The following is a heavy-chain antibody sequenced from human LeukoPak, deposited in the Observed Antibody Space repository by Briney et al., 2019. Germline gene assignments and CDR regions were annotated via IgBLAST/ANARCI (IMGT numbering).Heavy chain of an antibody. CDR3: ARRADCGGSCFINYFDS. Sequence: SVKVSCKVSGGTFSSYAISWVRQAPGQGLEWMGRIGPTPAITNYAQNFQGRVTITADKSSNTVYMELSSLRSEDTAVYYCARRADCGGSCFINYFDSWGQGTLVTVSS. D-gene: IGHD2-21*01. V-gene: IGHV1-69*04. CDR2: IGPTPAIT. CDR1: GGTFSSYA. J-gene: IGHJ4*02.